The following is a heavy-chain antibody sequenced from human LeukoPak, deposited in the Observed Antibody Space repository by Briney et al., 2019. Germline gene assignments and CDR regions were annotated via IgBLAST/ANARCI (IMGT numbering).Heavy chain of an antibody. D-gene: IGHD2-2*01. CDR3: AKSEDIVVVPDATLDY. V-gene: IGHV3-23*01. Sequence: GGSLRLSCAASGFTFSSYAMTWVRQAPGKGLEWVSGISGSGGSTYYADSVKGRFTISRDNSKNTLYLQMNSLRAEDTAVYYCAKSEDIVVVPDATLDYWGQGTLVTVSS. CDR1: GFTFSSYA. J-gene: IGHJ4*02. CDR2: ISGSGGST.